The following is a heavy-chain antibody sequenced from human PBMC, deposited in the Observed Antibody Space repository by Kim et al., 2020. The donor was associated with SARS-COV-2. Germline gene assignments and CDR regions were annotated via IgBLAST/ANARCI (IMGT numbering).Heavy chain of an antibody. J-gene: IGHJ4*02. CDR3: AGAPRYSGSYRTKPFDY. Sequence: QGRVTMTRDTSTSTVYMELSSLRSEDTAVYYCAGAPRYSGSYRTKPFDYWGQGTLVTVSS. D-gene: IGHD1-26*01. V-gene: IGHV1-46*01.